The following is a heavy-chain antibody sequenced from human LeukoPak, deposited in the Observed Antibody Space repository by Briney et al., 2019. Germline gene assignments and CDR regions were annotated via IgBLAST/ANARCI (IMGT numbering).Heavy chain of an antibody. CDR1: GFTFSSYS. J-gene: IGHJ4*02. Sequence: GGSLRLSCAASGFTFSSYSMNWVRQAPGKGLEWVSSISSSSSYIYYADSVKGRFTISRDNAKNSLYLQMNSLRAEDTAVYYCARDWANYDYVWGSYSDVPVSDYWGQGTLVTVSS. CDR3: ARDWANYDYVWGSYSDVPVSDY. V-gene: IGHV3-21*01. CDR2: ISSSSSYI. D-gene: IGHD3-16*01.